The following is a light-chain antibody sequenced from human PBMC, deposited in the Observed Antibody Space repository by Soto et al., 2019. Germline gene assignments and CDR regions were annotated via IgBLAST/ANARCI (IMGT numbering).Light chain of an antibody. J-gene: IGLJ1*01. Sequence: QSALTQPRSVSGSPGQSVTISCTGTSSDVGTYDYVSWYQQHPGKAPKLMIYDVSQRPSGVPDRFSDSKSGNTASLTISGLQAEDEGDYYCCSYAGRYTDVFGIGTKVTVL. V-gene: IGLV2-11*01. CDR2: DVS. CDR3: CSYAGRYTDV. CDR1: SSDVGTYDY.